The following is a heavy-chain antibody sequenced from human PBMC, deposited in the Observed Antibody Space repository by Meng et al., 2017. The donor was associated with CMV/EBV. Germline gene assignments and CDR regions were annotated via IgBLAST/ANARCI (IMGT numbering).Heavy chain of an antibody. D-gene: IGHD1-26*01. Sequence: FTFSSYSMNWVRQAPRRGPEGVSSISSSSSYIYYADSVKGRFTISRDNAKNALYMQMSSLRAEDTAVYDWARDQSSFVGATTSMPGYWGQGTLVTVSS. CDR1: FTFSSYS. J-gene: IGHJ4*02. CDR2: ISSSSSYI. V-gene: IGHV3-21*01. CDR3: ARDQSSFVGATTSMPGY.